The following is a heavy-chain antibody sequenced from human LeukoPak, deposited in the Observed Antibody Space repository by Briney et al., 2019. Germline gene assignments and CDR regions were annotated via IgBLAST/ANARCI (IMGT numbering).Heavy chain of an antibody. CDR3: ARDPLDH. CDR2: IKQDESEE. J-gene: IGHJ4*02. CDR1: LVTFRRYW. Sequence: GGSLRLSCAVSLVTFRRYWMSWVRQTPGKGLEWVANIKQDESEEYYVDSVKGRFTISRDNAKNSLYFQMNSLRPEDTAVYYCARDPLDHWGQGALVTVSS. V-gene: IGHV3-7*05.